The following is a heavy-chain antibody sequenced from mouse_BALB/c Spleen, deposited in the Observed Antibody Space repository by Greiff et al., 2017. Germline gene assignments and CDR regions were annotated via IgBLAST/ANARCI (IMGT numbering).Heavy chain of an antibody. Sequence: EVMLVESGGGLVQPGGSRKLSCAASGFTFSSFGMHWVRQAPEKGLEWVAYISSGSSTIYYADTVKGRFTISRDNPKNTLFLQMTSLRSEDTAMYYCARGGNYGYDWFAYWGQGTLVTVSA. CDR3: ARGGNYGYDWFAY. CDR2: ISSGSSTI. J-gene: IGHJ3*01. D-gene: IGHD2-2*01. CDR1: GFTFSSFG. V-gene: IGHV5-17*02.